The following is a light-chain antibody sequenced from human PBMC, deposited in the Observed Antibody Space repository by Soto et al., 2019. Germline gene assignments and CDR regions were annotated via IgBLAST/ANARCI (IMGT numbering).Light chain of an antibody. CDR1: SSDVGGYNY. CDR2: DVS. J-gene: IGLJ1*01. V-gene: IGLV2-14*03. Sequence: QSVLTQPASVSGSPGQSITISCTGTSSDVGGYNYVSWYQHHPGKAPKLIIYDVSNRPSGVSIRFSGSKSDNTASLTISGLQPEAEADYNCGSYTTSNTRQIVFGTGTGHRP. CDR3: GSYTTSNTRQIV.